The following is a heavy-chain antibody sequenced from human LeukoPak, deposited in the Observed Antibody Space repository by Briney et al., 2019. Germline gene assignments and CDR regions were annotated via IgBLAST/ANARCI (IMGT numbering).Heavy chain of an antibody. Sequence: GASVKVSCKASGYTFTGYFIHWVRQAPGQGLEWMGWISPNSGGTNYAQKFQGRVTMTRDTSISTAYMELSSLRSEDTAVYYCARDLFSPVTPGFDPWGQGTLVTVSS. J-gene: IGHJ5*02. CDR1: GYTFTGYF. CDR3: ARDLFSPVTPGFDP. V-gene: IGHV1-2*02. D-gene: IGHD4-23*01. CDR2: ISPNSGGT.